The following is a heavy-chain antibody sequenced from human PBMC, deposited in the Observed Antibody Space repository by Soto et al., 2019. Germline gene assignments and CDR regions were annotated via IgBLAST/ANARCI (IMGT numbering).Heavy chain of an antibody. CDR1: GGSISSGGHY. V-gene: IGHV4-31*03. CDR2: IHYTGKT. D-gene: IGHD4-17*01. CDR3: AREAGESVDTDYVVYFYYMDV. Sequence: QVLLQESGPGLVKPSQTLSLTCTVSGGSISSGGHYWNWIRQHPGKGLEWIGYIHYTGKTYYNPSLKSRLIISVDTSKNQFSLRLSSVTAADTAVYYCAREAGESVDTDYVVYFYYMDVWGKGTTVTVSS. J-gene: IGHJ6*03.